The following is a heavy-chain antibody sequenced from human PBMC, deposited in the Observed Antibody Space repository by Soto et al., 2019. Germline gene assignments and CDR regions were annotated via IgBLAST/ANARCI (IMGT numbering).Heavy chain of an antibody. CDR1: GGSISSGDYY. J-gene: IGHJ4*02. Sequence: SETLSLTCTVSGGSISSGDYYWSWIRQPPGKGLEWIGYTYYSGSTYYNTSLKSRVTISVDTSKNQFSLKLSSVTAADTAVYYCARAFDILTRYYFDYWGQGTLVTVSS. D-gene: IGHD3-9*01. CDR2: TYYSGST. V-gene: IGHV4-30-4*01. CDR3: ARAFDILTRYYFDY.